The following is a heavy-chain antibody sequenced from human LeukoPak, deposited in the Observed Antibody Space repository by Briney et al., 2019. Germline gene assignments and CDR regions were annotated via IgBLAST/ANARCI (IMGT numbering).Heavy chain of an antibody. J-gene: IGHJ3*02. CDR3: ARNGPTAAGAFDI. CDR1: GGSISTTNW. D-gene: IGHD6-13*01. Sequence: SGTLSLTCDVSGGSISTTNWWTWVRQPPGKGLEWIGEIHYGGSATYNPSLNSRVSISLDKSKNQFSLKLRSVTAADTAVYYCARNGPTAAGAFDIWGQRTPVTVSS. CDR2: IHYGGSA. V-gene: IGHV4-4*02.